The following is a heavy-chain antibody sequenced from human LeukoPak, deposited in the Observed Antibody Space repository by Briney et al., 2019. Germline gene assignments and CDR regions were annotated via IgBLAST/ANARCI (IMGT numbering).Heavy chain of an antibody. V-gene: IGHV3-48*03. Sequence: PGGSLRLSCAASGFTFSRYELNWVRQAPGKGLEWVSYISSSGSTIYYADSVKGRFTISRDNAKNSLYLQMNSLRAEDTAVYYCARVGYYDSSGYYDCWGQGTLVTVSS. CDR3: ARVGYYDSSGYYDC. CDR1: GFTFSRYE. J-gene: IGHJ4*02. CDR2: ISSSGSTI. D-gene: IGHD3-22*01.